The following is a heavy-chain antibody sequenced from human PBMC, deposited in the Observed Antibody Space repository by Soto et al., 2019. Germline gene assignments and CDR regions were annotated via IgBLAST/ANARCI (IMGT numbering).Heavy chain of an antibody. CDR3: ARNYYDSSGYYDPHYYYGMDV. CDR2: INPSGGST. Sequence: GASVKVSCKASGYTFTSYYMHWVRQAPGQGLEWMGIINPSGGSTSYAQKFQGRVTMTRDTSTSTVYMELSSLRSEDTAVYYCARNYYDSSGYYDPHYYYGMDVWGQGTTVTVSS. CDR1: GYTFTSYY. V-gene: IGHV1-46*01. D-gene: IGHD3-22*01. J-gene: IGHJ6*02.